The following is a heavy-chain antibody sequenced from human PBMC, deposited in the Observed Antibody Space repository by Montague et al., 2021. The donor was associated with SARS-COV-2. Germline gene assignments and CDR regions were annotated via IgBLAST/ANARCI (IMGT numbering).Heavy chain of an antibody. J-gene: IGHJ3*02. CDR3: ASPTYYYDSSCSDALAI. CDR1: GGSISSSSYY. D-gene: IGHD3-22*01. V-gene: IGHV4-39*02. CDR2: NYYSGST. Sequence: SETLSLTCTVSGGSISSSSYYWGWIRQPPGKGLEWIGSNYYSGSTYYNPSLKSRVTISVYTSKNHFSLKLSSVTAADTAVYYCASPTYYYDSSCSDALAIWGQGTMVTVSS.